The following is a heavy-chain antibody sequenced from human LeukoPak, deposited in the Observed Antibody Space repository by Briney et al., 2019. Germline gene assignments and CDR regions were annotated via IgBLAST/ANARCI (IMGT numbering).Heavy chain of an antibody. CDR3: ARGVRDILSGYYTDYYFYYMDV. J-gene: IGHJ6*03. CDR2: ISSSLDSSM. Sequence: PGGSLRLSCAASGFTFNVYSMNWVRQAPGKGLEWVSFISSSLDSSMYYADSVKGRFTISRDNAKNLLYLQMNSLRAEDTAVYYCARGVRDILSGYYTDYYFYYMDVWGKGTTVTVSS. V-gene: IGHV3-48*01. CDR1: GFTFNVYS. D-gene: IGHD3-3*01.